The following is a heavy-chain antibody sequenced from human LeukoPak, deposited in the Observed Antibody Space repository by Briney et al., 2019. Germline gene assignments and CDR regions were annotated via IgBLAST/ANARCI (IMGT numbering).Heavy chain of an antibody. J-gene: IGHJ4*02. D-gene: IGHD3-22*01. Sequence: GGSLRLSCAASGFTFSSYWMSWVRQAPGKGLEWVANIKQDGSEKYYVDSVKGRFTISRDNAKNSLYLQMNSLRAEDTAVYYCARAPTYYYDSSGCFPYWGQGTLVTVSS. CDR1: GFTFSSYW. V-gene: IGHV3-7*01. CDR2: IKQDGSEK. CDR3: ARAPTYYYDSSGCFPY.